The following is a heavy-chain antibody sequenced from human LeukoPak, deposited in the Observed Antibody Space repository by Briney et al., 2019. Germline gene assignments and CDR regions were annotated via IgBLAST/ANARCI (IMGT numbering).Heavy chain of an antibody. CDR3: ARDPRGYSYGSSYYYMDV. J-gene: IGHJ6*03. CDR1: GFTFSSYW. Sequence: GGSLRLSCAASGFTFSSYWMHWVRQAPGKGLVWVSRINSDGSSTSYADSVKGRFTISRDNAKNTLYLQMNSLRAEDTAVYYCARDPRGYSYGSSYYYMDVWGKGTTVTVSS. D-gene: IGHD5-18*01. V-gene: IGHV3-74*01. CDR2: INSDGSST.